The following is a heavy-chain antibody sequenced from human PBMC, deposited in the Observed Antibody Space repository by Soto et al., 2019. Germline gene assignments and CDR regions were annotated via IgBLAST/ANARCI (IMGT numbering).Heavy chain of an antibody. J-gene: IGHJ6*02. V-gene: IGHV3-30*18. CDR1: GFTFSEYG. CDR3: AKTRNSVINYNYYDNMDV. Sequence: QVQLVESGGGVVQPGGSLRLTCAASGFTFSEYGIHWVRQAPGKGLEWVAITSYDGRHTSYVDSVKGRFTISRDNSENTAFLEMNRLRVEDTAVYYCAKTRNSVINYNYYDNMDVWGQGTTVTVSS. D-gene: IGHD3-10*01. CDR2: TSYDGRHT.